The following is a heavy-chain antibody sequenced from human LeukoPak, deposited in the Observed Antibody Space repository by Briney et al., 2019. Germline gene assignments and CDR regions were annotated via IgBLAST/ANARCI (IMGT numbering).Heavy chain of an antibody. Sequence: PSETLSLTCTVSGGSVSSGGYSWNWIRQPPGKGLEWIGYIYRSGSTYYTPSLESRVTISVDTSKNQFSLKLNFVTAADTAVYYCARVRLGGDYIWFDPWGQGTLVTVSS. J-gene: IGHJ5*02. CDR1: GGSVSSGGYS. V-gene: IGHV4-30-2*01. CDR2: IYRSGST. CDR3: ARVRLGGDYIWFDP. D-gene: IGHD2-21*02.